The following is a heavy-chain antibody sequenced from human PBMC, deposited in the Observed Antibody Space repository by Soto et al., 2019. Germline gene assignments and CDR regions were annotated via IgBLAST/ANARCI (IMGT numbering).Heavy chain of an antibody. CDR2: INHSGST. V-gene: IGHV4-34*01. Sequence: SETLSLTCAVYGGSFSGYYWSWIRQPPGKGLEWIGEINHSGSTNYNPSLKSRVTISVDTSKNQFSLKQSSVTAADTAVYYCARVPGYDFWGGPSQLDPRDWGQGTLVTVSS. J-gene: IGHJ4*02. D-gene: IGHD3-3*01. CDR3: ARVPGYDFWGGPSQLDPRD. CDR1: GGSFSGYY.